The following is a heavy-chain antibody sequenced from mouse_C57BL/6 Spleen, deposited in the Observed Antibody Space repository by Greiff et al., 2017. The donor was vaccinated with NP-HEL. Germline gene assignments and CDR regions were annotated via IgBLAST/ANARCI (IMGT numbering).Heavy chain of an antibody. V-gene: IGHV1-61*01. CDR1: GYTFTSYW. CDR3: ARQGLRLRLLPGAMDC. Sequence: QVQLQQPGAELVRPGSSVKLSCKASGYTFTSYWMDWVKQRPGQGLEWIGNIYPSDSETHCNQKFKDKATLTVDKSSSTAYMQLSSLTSEDSAVYYCARQGLRLRLLPGAMDCWGQGTSVTVSS. J-gene: IGHJ4*01. D-gene: IGHD3-2*02. CDR2: IYPSDSET.